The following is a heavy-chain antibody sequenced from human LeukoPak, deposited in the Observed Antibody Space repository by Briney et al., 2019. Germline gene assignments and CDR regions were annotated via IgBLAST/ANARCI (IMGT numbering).Heavy chain of an antibody. CDR3: ARRGYSYGPNWFDP. J-gene: IGHJ5*02. D-gene: IGHD5-18*01. Sequence: SETLSLTCTVSGGSISSYYWSWIRQPPGKGLEWIGYIYYSGSTNYNPSLKSRVTISVDTSKNQFSLKLSSVTAADTAVYYCARRGYSYGPNWFDPWGQGTLVTVSS. V-gene: IGHV4-59*08. CDR1: GGSISSYY. CDR2: IYYSGST.